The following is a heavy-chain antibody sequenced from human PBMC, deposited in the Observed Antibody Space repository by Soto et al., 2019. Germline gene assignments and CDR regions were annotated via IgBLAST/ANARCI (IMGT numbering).Heavy chain of an antibody. Sequence: SMRLSCAASGFTLRNYAMHWVRQAPGKGLEWVAVISDDGNSKYYADSVKGRFTISRDNSENTLNLEINCLKPEDTALFYCAGGSAAGGTHYFDCWGQRSLVTVAS. CDR1: GFTLRNYA. D-gene: IGHD6-13*01. J-gene: IGHJ4*02. CDR2: ISDDGNSK. CDR3: AGGSAAGGTHYFDC. V-gene: IGHV3-30-3*01.